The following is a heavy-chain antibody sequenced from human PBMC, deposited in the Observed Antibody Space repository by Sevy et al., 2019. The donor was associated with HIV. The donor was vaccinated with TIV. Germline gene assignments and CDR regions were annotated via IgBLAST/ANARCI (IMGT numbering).Heavy chain of an antibody. D-gene: IGHD3-22*01. CDR1: GFTFSSYS. J-gene: IGHJ4*02. Sequence: GGSLRLSCAASGFTFSSYSMNWVRQAPGKGLEWVSSISSSSSYIYYADSVKGRFTISRDNAKNSLYLQMNSLRAEDTALYYCARDNEYYYDSSGYQKPLFDYWGQGTLVTVSS. CDR3: ARDNEYYYDSSGYQKPLFDY. CDR2: ISSSSSYI. V-gene: IGHV3-21*01.